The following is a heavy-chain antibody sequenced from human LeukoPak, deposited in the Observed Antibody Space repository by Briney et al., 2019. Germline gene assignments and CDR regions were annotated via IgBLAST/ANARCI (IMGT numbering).Heavy chain of an antibody. V-gene: IGHV1-2*02. D-gene: IGHD3-10*01. J-gene: IGHJ3*02. Sequence: GASVKVSCKGSGYTFTGSYMHWVRQAPRQGLEWMGWINPNSGGTNYAQKFRGRVTMTRGTSISTAYMELSRLRSDDTAIYYCARAFLWFGESFYDAYDIWGQGTMVTVSS. CDR3: ARAFLWFGESFYDAYDI. CDR1: GYTFTGSY. CDR2: INPNSGGT.